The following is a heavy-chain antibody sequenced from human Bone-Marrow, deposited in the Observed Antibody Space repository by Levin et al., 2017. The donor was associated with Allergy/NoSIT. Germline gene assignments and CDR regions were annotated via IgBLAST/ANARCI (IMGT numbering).Heavy chain of an antibody. J-gene: IGHJ4*02. CDR2: SKHKAESYTA. D-gene: IGHD2-8*01. Sequence: GESLKISCATSGFSFSDYYMEWVRQAPGKGLEWVGRSKHKAESYTAEYAASVKGRFTISRDDSKSSLYLQMSSLKTEDTAVYYCATTPTLVTNVDSGVSGWGQGTLVTVSS. CDR1: GFSFSDYY. CDR3: ATTPTLVTNVDSGVSG. V-gene: IGHV3-72*01.